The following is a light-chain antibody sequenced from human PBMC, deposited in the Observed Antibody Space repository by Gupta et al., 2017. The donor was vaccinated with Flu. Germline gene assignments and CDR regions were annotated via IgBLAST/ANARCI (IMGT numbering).Light chain of an antibody. V-gene: IGKV1-8*01. CDR2: AAS. Sequence: SSVPATTGDRANRSCLEDPGNKNYLSWYQQKPGQAPKILINAASSLQSGVPYRFSGSGSGTDFTLTISCLQSEDLAVYYCQQYYSNPLTFGRGTKLEIK. J-gene: IGKJ2*01. CDR3: QQYYSNPLT. CDR1: PGNKNY.